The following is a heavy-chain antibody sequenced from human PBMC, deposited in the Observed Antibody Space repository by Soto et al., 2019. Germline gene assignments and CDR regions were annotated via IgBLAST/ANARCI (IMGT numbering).Heavy chain of an antibody. CDR3: VRDLAHGYTDNV. D-gene: IGHD5-18*01. J-gene: IGHJ3*01. CDR1: GAIVTSGENY. CDR2: IYDSGVT. Sequence: QVQLQESGPGLVKPSQTLSLACSVSGAIVTSGENYWSWVRQPPGKGLEWIGCIYDSGVTNYTPALKSRVTLSLDRPNNEVSLKLRSVTAADTAVYFCVRDLAHGYTDNVWGHGTLVTVSS. V-gene: IGHV4-30-4*08.